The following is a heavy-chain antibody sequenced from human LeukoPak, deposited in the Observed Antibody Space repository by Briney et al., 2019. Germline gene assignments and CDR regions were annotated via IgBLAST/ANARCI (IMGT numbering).Heavy chain of an antibody. D-gene: IGHD3-3*01. V-gene: IGHV3-23*01. CDR1: GFTFSSYS. J-gene: IGHJ4*02. Sequence: GGSLRLSCAASGFTFSSYSMSWVRQAPGKGLEWVSAITDSGGGTYYADSVKGRFTISRDNSKNTLYLQMNSLRVEDTAVYYCAKVNDFWSGYYSHWGQGTLVTVSS. CDR2: ITDSGGGT. CDR3: AKVNDFWSGYYSH.